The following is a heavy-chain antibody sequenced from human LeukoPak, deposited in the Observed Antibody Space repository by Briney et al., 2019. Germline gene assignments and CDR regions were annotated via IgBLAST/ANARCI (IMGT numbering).Heavy chain of an antibody. CDR3: AKELREGRFTAMVQIDY. CDR2: ISGSGDST. J-gene: IGHJ4*02. V-gene: IGHV3-23*01. Sequence: GGSLRLSCAASGFTFNTYAMNWVRQAPGRGLEGVSAISGSGDSTYYADSVKGRFTISRDNSRNTLSLQMNSLRADDTAVFYCAKELREGRFTAMVQIDYWGQGTLVTVSS. D-gene: IGHD5-18*01. CDR1: GFTFNTYA.